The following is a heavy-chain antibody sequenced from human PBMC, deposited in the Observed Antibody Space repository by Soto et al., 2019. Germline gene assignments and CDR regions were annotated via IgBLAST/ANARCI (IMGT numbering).Heavy chain of an antibody. Sequence: SETLSLTCAVYGGSFSGYYWSWIRQPPGKGLEWIGEINHSGSTNYNPSLKSRVTISVDTSKNQLSLKLSSVTAADTAVYYCASSGIAVAGPFDYWGQGTLVTVSS. J-gene: IGHJ4*02. CDR3: ASSGIAVAGPFDY. CDR2: INHSGST. V-gene: IGHV4-34*01. D-gene: IGHD6-19*01. CDR1: GGSFSGYY.